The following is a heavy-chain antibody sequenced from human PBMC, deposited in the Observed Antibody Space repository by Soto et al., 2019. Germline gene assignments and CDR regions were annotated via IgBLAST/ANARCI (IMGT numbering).Heavy chain of an antibody. J-gene: IGHJ5*02. CDR1: GYTFTKFH. CDR2: IDPSGGVT. Sequence: GASVKVSCKASGYTFTKFHIHWVRQAPGQGLEWMGMIDPSGGVTRDAQRFQGRITMTSDTSTSSVYMELRGLTSEDTAVYYCARVEAVAGTISRFDPWGQGTLVTVSS. D-gene: IGHD6-19*01. CDR3: ARVEAVAGTISRFDP. V-gene: IGHV1-46*01.